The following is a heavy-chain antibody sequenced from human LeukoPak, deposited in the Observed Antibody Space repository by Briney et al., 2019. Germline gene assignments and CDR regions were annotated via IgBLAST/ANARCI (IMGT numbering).Heavy chain of an antibody. CDR2: ISAAGDT. CDR1: GFTFSSYD. D-gene: IGHD3-22*01. J-gene: IGHJ6*02. V-gene: IGHV3-13*01. CDR3: AREWRDYYERKAYGMDV. Sequence: GGSLRLPCAASGFTFSSYDMHWVCQAPGKGLERVAVISAAGDTYYSGSVKGRFTISRENAKNSLYLQMNSLRAGDTAVYYCAREWRDYYERKAYGMDVWGQGTTVTVSS.